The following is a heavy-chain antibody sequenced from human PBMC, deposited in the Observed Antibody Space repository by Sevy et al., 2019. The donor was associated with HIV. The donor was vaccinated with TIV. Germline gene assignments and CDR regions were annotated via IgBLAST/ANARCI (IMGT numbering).Heavy chain of an antibody. D-gene: IGHD3-16*02. CDR2: FVPEDGEI. CDR3: VIGDTPRLTGSGTRCNDQSLNYFNF. Sequence: ASVKVSCNVPGYTLSEVSMHWVRQAPGKGLEWMGGFVPEDGEIVYAHKFQGRVTVAEDTLTDTAYLEVTNLRSEDTATYFCVIGDTPRLTGSGTRCNDQSLNYFNFWGQGTLVTVSS. J-gene: IGHJ4*02. V-gene: IGHV1-24*01. CDR1: GYTLSEVS.